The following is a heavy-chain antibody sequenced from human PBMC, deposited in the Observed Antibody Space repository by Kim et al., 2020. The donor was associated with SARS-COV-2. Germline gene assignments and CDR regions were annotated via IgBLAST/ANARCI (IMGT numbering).Heavy chain of an antibody. V-gene: IGHV3-53*01. D-gene: IGHD3-3*01. CDR3: ARVLRGYYDFWSGTYSCYYMDV. Sequence: GGSLRLSCAASGFTVSSNYMSWVRQAPGKGLEWVSVIYSGGSTSYADSVKGRLTISSDNSKNTLYLQMNSLRAEDTAVYYCARVLRGYYDFWSGTYSCYYMDVWGEGTTVTVSS. J-gene: IGHJ6*03. CDR2: IYSGGST. CDR1: GFTVSSNY.